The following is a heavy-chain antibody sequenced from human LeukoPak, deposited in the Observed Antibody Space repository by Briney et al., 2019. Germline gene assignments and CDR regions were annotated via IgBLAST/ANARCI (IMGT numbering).Heavy chain of an antibody. CDR2: ISSSGSTI. CDR1: GFTFSDYY. V-gene: IGHV3-11*01. D-gene: IGHD5-18*01. J-gene: IGHJ4*02. Sequence: GGSLRLSCAASGFTFSDYYMSWIRQAPGKGLEWVSYISSSGSTIYYADSVKGRFTISRDNSKNTLYLQMNSLRAEDTAVYYCARGRYSYAFFDYWGQGTLVTVSS. CDR3: ARGRYSYAFFDY.